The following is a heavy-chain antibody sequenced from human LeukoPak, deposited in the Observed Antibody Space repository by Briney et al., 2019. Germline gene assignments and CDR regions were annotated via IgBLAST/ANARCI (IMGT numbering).Heavy chain of an antibody. CDR1: GGSISSYY. CDR2: IYYSGST. CDR3: ARDLSTYSGSYLV. D-gene: IGHD1-26*01. V-gene: IGHV4-59*01. Sequence: PSETLSLTCTVSGGSISSYYWSWIRQPPGKGLEWIGYIYYSGSTNYNPSLKSRVTISVDTSKNQFSLKLSSVTAADTAVYYCARDLSTYSGSYLVWGQGTLVTVSS. J-gene: IGHJ4*02.